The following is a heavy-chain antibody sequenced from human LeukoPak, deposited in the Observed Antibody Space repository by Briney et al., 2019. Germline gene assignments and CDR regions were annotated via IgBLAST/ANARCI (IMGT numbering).Heavy chain of an antibody. CDR3: ARDLLEFGVVTRPPY. CDR1: GYTFTGHY. D-gene: IGHD3-3*01. Sequence: ASVKVSCKASGYTFTGHYMHWVRQAPGQGLEWMGWINPNSGGTNYAQKFQGRVTMTRDTSISTPYMELSRLRSDDTAVYYCARDLLEFGVVTRPPYWGQGTLVTVSS. CDR2: INPNSGGT. V-gene: IGHV1-2*02. J-gene: IGHJ4*02.